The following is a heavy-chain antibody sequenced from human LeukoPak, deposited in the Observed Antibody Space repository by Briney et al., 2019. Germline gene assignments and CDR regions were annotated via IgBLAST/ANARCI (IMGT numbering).Heavy chain of an antibody. Sequence: GGSLRLSCAASGFTFSSYSMNWVRQAPGKGLEWVSSISSSSSYIYYADSVKGRFTISRDNAKNSLYLQMNSLRAEDTAVYYCARDLAGGYYPNFDYWGQGTLVTVSS. D-gene: IGHD3-22*01. CDR3: ARDLAGGYYPNFDY. J-gene: IGHJ4*02. CDR1: GFTFSSYS. CDR2: ISSSSSYI. V-gene: IGHV3-21*01.